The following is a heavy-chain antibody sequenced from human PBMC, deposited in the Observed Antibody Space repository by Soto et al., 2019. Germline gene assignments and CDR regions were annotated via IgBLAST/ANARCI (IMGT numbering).Heavy chain of an antibody. CDR1: GFSFSDYY. CDR3: ANLAKNYYHYMDV. Sequence: QVQLVKSGGGLVKPGGYLRLSCAASGFSFSDYYMSWIRQAPGKGLEWVSLISTSGSSTDYADSVKGRFTISRDNAKNSLSLQMNSLRAEDTAVYYCANLAKNYYHYMDVWGKGTTVTVSS. D-gene: IGHD1-26*01. CDR2: ISTSGSST. V-gene: IGHV3-11*01. J-gene: IGHJ6*03.